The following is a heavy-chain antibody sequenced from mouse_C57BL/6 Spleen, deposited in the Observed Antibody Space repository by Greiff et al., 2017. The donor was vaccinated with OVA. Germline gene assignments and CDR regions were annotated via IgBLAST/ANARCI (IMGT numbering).Heavy chain of an antibody. CDR1: GYTFTSYW. CDR3: ARYCDGYCWFAY. V-gene: IGHV1-69*01. Sequence: VQLQQPGAELVMPGASVKLSCKASGYTFTSYWMHWVKQRPGQGLEWIGEIDPSDSNTNYNQKFKGKATLTVDKSSSSSYMQLSSLTSEDSAVYYCARYCDGYCWFAYWGQGTLVTVSA. J-gene: IGHJ3*01. D-gene: IGHD2-3*01. CDR2: IDPSDSNT.